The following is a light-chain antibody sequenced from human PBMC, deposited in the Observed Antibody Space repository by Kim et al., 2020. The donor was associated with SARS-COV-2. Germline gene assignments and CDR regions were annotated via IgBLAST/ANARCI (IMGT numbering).Light chain of an antibody. CDR1: SGHSSYA. Sequence: QPVLTQSPSASASLGASVKFTCTLSSGHSSYAIAWHQQQPEKGPRNLMKVNSDGSHSKGDGIPDRFSGSSSGAERYLIISSLQSEDEADYFCQTWGTGIWVFGGGTQLTVL. V-gene: IGLV4-69*01. CDR2: VNSDGSH. J-gene: IGLJ3*02. CDR3: QTWGTGIWV.